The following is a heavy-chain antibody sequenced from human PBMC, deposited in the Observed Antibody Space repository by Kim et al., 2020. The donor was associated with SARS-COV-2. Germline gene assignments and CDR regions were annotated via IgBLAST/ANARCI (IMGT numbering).Heavy chain of an antibody. Sequence: SRVTISVDTSKNQFSLKLSSVTAADTAVYYCARHLYGDYEYYYYYYYMDVWGKGTTVTVSS. J-gene: IGHJ6*03. D-gene: IGHD4-17*01. V-gene: IGHV4-39*01. CDR3: ARHLYGDYEYYYYYYYMDV.